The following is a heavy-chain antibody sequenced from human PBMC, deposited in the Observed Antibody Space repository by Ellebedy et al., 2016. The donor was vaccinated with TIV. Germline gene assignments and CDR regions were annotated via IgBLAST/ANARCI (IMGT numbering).Heavy chain of an antibody. Sequence: GESLKISCAASGFTASSSYMSWVRQAPGRGLECVAFIYGGSDTTFYPDSVKGRFTISRENAKNALFLQMDGLRVDDSAVYYCVGFGVFNLWGQGAPVTVSS. D-gene: IGHD3-3*01. V-gene: IGHV3-48*04. J-gene: IGHJ5*02. CDR2: IYGGSDTT. CDR1: GFTASSSY. CDR3: VGFGVFNL.